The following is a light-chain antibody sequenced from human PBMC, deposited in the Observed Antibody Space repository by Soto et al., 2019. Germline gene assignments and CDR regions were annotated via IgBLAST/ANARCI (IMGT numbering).Light chain of an antibody. CDR2: DTS. V-gene: IGKV3-20*01. CDR3: QQYGSSQFT. Sequence: EMVLMQSPGTLSLSPGEGATLSCRASQSVNNNYLAWYQQRPGQAPTVLIFDTSRRATGVPDRCSGSGSGTDFTRRISRVEPDDFAVYYWQQYGSSQFTFGPGTKVNIK. CDR1: QSVNNNY. J-gene: IGKJ3*01.